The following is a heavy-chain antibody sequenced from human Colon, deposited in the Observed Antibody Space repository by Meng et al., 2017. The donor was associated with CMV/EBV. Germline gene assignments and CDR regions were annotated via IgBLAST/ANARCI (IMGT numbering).Heavy chain of an antibody. CDR1: GFTLSDFV. CDR2: ISVDGGST. D-gene: IGHD3-3*01. CDR3: ARESGRSGRAGFFGS. V-gene: IGHV3-64*02. Sequence: SGFTLSDFVMHWVRQAPGEGLEFVSAISVDGGSTNYADSLQDRFKISRDDSKNTLYLQMGSLRAEDTAIYYCARESGRSGRAGFFGSWGQGTLVPSPQ. J-gene: IGHJ4*02.